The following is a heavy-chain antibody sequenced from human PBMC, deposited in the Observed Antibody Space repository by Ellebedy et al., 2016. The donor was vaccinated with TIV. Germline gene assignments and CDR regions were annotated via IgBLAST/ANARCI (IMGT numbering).Heavy chain of an antibody. Sequence: GESLKISCAASGFTFSSYTMQWVRQAPGKGLEWMAFISYDGSNKYYADSVKGRFTISRDNSKNTLYLQMNSLRAEDTAVYYCAKTDCTNGVCYLYYYGMDVWGQGTTVTVSS. D-gene: IGHD2-8*01. J-gene: IGHJ6*02. CDR3: AKTDCTNGVCYLYYYGMDV. CDR2: ISYDGSNK. V-gene: IGHV3-30-3*01. CDR1: GFTFSSYT.